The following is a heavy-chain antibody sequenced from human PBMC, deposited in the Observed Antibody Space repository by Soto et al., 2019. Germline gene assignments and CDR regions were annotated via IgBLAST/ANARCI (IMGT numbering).Heavy chain of an antibody. D-gene: IGHD1-1*01. J-gene: IGHJ4*02. V-gene: IGHV4-31*03. CDR1: GDSISSGGYY. CDR2: IYYSGIT. CDR3: VRGPYNYNSRYFDY. Sequence: PSETLSLTCTVSGDSISSGGYYWNWIRQHPGKGLEWIGYIYYSGITNYNPSVESRVSMSVDTSKNQFSLRLYSVTAADTAVYYCVRGPYNYNSRYFDYWGQGTLVTVSS.